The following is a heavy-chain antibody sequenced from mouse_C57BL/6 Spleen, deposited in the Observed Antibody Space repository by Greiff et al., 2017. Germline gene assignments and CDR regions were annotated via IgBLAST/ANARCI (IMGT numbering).Heavy chain of an antibody. CDR3: AGLYYGSSDWYMEV. V-gene: IGHV1-22*01. CDR1: GYTFTDYN. D-gene: IGHD2-1*01. J-gene: IGHJ1*03. Sequence: EVQLVESGPELVKPGASVKMSCKASGYTFTDYNMHWVKQSHGKSLEWIGYINPNNGGPSYNQKFKGKATLTVNKSSSTAYMERRSLTSERSTVYNGAGLYYGSSDWYMEVWGTGTTVTVSS. CDR2: INPNNGGP.